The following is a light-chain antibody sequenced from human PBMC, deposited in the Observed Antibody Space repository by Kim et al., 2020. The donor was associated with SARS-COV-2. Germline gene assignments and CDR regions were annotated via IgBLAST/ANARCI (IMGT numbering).Light chain of an antibody. Sequence: GKTVTNAFSGTSSNLGNNYLSWYRQLPGTAPKPLIYDNNKRPSGIPYRFSGSKSGTSATLGITGLQTGDEADYYCGTWDSSLSAGVFGGGTQLTVL. CDR1: SSNLGNNY. CDR2: DNN. J-gene: IGLJ2*01. CDR3: GTWDSSLSAGV. V-gene: IGLV1-51*01.